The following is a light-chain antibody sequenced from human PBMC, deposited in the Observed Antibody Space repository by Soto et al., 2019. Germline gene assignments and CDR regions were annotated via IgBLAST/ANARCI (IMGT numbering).Light chain of an antibody. Sequence: EIVVTQSPATLSLSPGERATLSCGASQSVSSSYLACYQQKPGLAPRLLIYDASSRATGIPDRFSGSGAGTDFTLSISRLVPEDFAVYYCQQYGSSPSRTFGQGTRLEIK. J-gene: IGKJ5*01. CDR2: DAS. V-gene: IGKV3D-20*01. CDR1: QSVSSSY. CDR3: QQYGSSPSRT.